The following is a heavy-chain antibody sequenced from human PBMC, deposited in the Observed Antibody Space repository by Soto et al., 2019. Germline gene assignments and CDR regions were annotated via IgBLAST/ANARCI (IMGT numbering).Heavy chain of an antibody. CDR2: IYYSGST. V-gene: IGHV4-59*01. D-gene: IGHD3-10*01. CDR3: ARAGRPKDPYNRFDP. J-gene: IGHJ5*02. CDR1: GGSISSYY. Sequence: ETLSLTCTVSGGSISSYYWSWIWQPPGKGLEWIGYIYYSGSTNYNPSLKSRVTISVDTSKNQFSLKLSSVTAADTAVYYCARAGRPKDPYNRFDPWGQGNLVTVSS.